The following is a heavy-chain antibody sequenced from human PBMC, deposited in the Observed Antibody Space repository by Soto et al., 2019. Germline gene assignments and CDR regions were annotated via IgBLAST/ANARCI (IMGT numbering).Heavy chain of an antibody. Sequence: EVQLVESGGGLVQPGGSPRLSCAASGFTFNIYWMHWVRQAPGKGLVWVSRINSDESSTNYADSVKGRFTISRDNARNTLYLQMNSLRAEDTAVYYCARGFAPMDVWGKGTTVTVSS. CDR1: GFTFNIYW. V-gene: IGHV3-74*01. J-gene: IGHJ6*03. CDR3: ARGFAPMDV. D-gene: IGHD3-10*01. CDR2: INSDESST.